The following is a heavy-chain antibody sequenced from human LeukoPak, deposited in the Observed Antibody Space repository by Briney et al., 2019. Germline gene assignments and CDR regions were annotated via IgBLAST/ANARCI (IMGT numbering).Heavy chain of an antibody. CDR2: NSYSGST. CDR3: AQQVVGTSDTFDI. V-gene: IGHV4-59*01. J-gene: IGHJ3*02. CDR1: GASIRSFY. Sequence: SETLSLTCSVSGASIRSFYWSWIRQPSGKGLEWIGYNSYSGSTKYNPSLKSRATMSADTSKSQLSLRLDSVTAADTAVYFCAQQVVGTSDTFDIWGQGTMVTVSS. D-gene: IGHD6-13*01.